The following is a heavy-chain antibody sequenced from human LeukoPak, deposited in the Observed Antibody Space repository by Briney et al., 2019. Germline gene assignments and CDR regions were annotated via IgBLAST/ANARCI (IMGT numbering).Heavy chain of an antibody. V-gene: IGHV4-59*01. J-gene: IGHJ5*02. CDR1: GGSFSSYY. CDR2: IYYSGST. CDR3: ARDYCGGDCSFPYNWFDP. Sequence: PSETLSLTCAVYGGSFSSYYWSWIRQPPGKGLEWIGYIYYSGSTNYNPSLKSRVTISVDTSKNQFSLKLSSVTAADTAVYYCARDYCGGDCSFPYNWFDPWGQGTLVTVSS. D-gene: IGHD2-21*02.